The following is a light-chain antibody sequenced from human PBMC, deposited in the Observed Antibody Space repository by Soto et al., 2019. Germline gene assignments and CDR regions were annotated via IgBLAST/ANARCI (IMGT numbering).Light chain of an antibody. Sequence: DLQMTQSPSSLSASVGDRVTITCQASQDIDNNLNWYQQRSGKAPKVLIYDASNLKGDVPSRFSGSGSGTDFTFTISSLQPEDIATYYCQQYDDFPYTFGQGTKLEI. CDR1: QDIDNN. V-gene: IGKV1-33*01. CDR2: DAS. J-gene: IGKJ2*01. CDR3: QQYDDFPYT.